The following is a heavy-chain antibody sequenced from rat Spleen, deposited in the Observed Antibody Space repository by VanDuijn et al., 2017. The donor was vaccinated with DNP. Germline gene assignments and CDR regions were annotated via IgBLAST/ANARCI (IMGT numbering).Heavy chain of an antibody. CDR3: TRGVYYGSSWAFDY. D-gene: IGHD1-6*01. CDR1: GFTFSDYY. CDR2: ISPSGSRP. Sequence: EVQLVESGGGLVQPGRSLRLSCAASGFTFSDYYMAWVRQAPKKGLEWVAAISPSGSRPYSPDSVKGRFTISRDTAKSSLYLQMSSLKSEDTATYYCTRGVYYGSSWAFDYWGHGVMVTVSS. J-gene: IGHJ2*01. V-gene: IGHV5-20*01.